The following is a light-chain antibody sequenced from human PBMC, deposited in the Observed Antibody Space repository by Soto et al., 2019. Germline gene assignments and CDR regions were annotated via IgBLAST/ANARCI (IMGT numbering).Light chain of an antibody. Sequence: DIQMTQSPSTLPASVGDRVTITCRASQNINRWLAWYQQKPGKAPKLLIYKASTLESGVPLRFTGSDSGTEFTLTITNLQPDDIAPSYCQQYNAYPLTFGGGTKVDLK. CDR3: QQYNAYPLT. V-gene: IGKV1-5*03. J-gene: IGKJ4*01. CDR1: QNINRW. CDR2: KAS.